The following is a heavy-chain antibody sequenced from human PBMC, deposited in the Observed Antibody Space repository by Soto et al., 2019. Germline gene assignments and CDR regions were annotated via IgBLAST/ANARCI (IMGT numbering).Heavy chain of an antibody. Sequence: PGESLKISCKGSGYSFTNYWIGWVRQMPGKGLEWMGIIYPGDSDTRYSPSFQGQVTISADKSISTAYLQWSSLKASDTAMYYCARTSAAGKYYYGMDVWGKGTTVTVSS. J-gene: IGHJ6*04. CDR3: ARTSAAGKYYYGMDV. D-gene: IGHD6-13*01. CDR1: GYSFTNYW. V-gene: IGHV5-51*01. CDR2: IYPGDSDT.